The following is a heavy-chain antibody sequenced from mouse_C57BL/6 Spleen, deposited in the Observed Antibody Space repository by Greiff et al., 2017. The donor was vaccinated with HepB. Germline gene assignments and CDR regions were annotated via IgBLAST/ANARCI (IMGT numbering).Heavy chain of an antibody. CDR2: IDPSDSYT. J-gene: IGHJ2*01. CDR3: ARKRGNGFDY. V-gene: IGHV1-69*01. CDR1: GYTFTSYW. Sequence: QVQLQQPGAELVMPGASVKLSCKASGYTFTSYWMHWVKQRPGQGLEWIGEIDPSDSYTNYNQKFKGKSTLTVDKSSSTAYMQLSSLTSEDSAVYYCARKRGNGFDYWGQGTTRTVSS. D-gene: IGHD2-1*01.